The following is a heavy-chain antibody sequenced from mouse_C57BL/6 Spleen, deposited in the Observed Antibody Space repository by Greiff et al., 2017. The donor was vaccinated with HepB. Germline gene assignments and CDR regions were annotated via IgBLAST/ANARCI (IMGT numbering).Heavy chain of an antibody. Sequence: EVMLVESGGGLVKPGGSLKLSCAASGFTFSSYAMSWVRQTPEKRLEWVATISDGGSYTYYPDNVKGRFTISRDNAKNNLYLQMSHLKSEDTAMYYCARDRGSGSYAMDYWGQGTSVTVSS. J-gene: IGHJ4*01. CDR3: ARDRGSGSYAMDY. CDR1: GFTFSSYA. D-gene: IGHD3-2*02. CDR2: ISDGGSYT. V-gene: IGHV5-4*01.